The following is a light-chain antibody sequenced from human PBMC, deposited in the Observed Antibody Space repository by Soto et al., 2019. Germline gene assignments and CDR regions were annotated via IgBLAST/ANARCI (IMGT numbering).Light chain of an antibody. Sequence: QSALTQPRSVSGSPGQSVTISCTGPSSDVGGYNYVSWYRHQPGKAPQVMIYDVTKRPSGVPDRFSGSKSGNTASLTISGLQADDEADYYCCAYAGRFVFGTGTKLTVL. V-gene: IGLV2-11*01. CDR3: CAYAGRFV. CDR1: SSDVGGYNY. CDR2: DVT. J-gene: IGLJ1*01.